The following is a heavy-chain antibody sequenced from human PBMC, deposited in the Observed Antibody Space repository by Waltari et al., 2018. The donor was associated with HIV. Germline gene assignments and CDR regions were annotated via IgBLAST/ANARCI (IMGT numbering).Heavy chain of an antibody. V-gene: IGHV3-48*01. D-gene: IGHD1-26*01. CDR2: ISSSGSTI. J-gene: IGHJ4*02. CDR1: RLTFSSYS. Sequence: ELQLVESGGGVVQPGGSLRLSCAASRLTFSSYSMNWVRQAPGKGLEWVSYISSSGSTIYYADSVRGRFTISRDNAKNSLYLQLNSLRAEDTAVYYCARDYSGTYADFDYWGQGTLVTVSS. CDR3: ARDYSGTYADFDY.